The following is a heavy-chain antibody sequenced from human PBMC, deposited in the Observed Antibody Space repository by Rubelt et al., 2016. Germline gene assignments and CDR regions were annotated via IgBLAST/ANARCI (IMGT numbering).Heavy chain of an antibody. D-gene: IGHD6-19*01. V-gene: IGHV3-21*01. CDR2: ISTSSSYI. CDR3: AREPPGIAVADY. Sequence: GLEWVSSISTSSSYIYYADSVKGRFTISRDNAKNSLYLQMNSLRAEDTAVYYCAREPPGIAVADYWGQGTLVTVSS. J-gene: IGHJ4*02.